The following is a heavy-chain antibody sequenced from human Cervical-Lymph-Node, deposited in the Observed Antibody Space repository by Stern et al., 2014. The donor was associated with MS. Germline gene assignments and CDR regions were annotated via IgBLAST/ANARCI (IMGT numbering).Heavy chain of an antibody. CDR2: SNGRGDTS. CDR1: GFPFSTYA. CDR3: TTGGNGGYSF. V-gene: IGHV3-23*04. J-gene: IGHJ4*02. D-gene: IGHD3-22*01. Sequence: EMQLVESGGGLVQPGGSLRLSCAVSGFPFSTYAMSWVRQAPGKGLEWVSASNGRGDTSFYADSVKGRFTISRDNSKNTLYLQMNSLTAEDTAIYYCTTGGNGGYSFWGQGTRVTVSS.